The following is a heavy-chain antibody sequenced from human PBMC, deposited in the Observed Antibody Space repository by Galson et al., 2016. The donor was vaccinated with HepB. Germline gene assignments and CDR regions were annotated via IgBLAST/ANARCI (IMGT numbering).Heavy chain of an antibody. Sequence: SLRLSCAASEFTFSSHAMSWVRQAPGKGLEWVSGISDSGDDTYYADSVKGRFTISRDNSKNTLCMQMNSLRAEDTATYYCAKHNYYDSGSNLDYWGQGTLVTVSS. CDR1: EFTFSSHA. CDR3: AKHNYYDSGSNLDY. D-gene: IGHD3-10*01. CDR2: ISDSGDDT. V-gene: IGHV3-23*01. J-gene: IGHJ4*02.